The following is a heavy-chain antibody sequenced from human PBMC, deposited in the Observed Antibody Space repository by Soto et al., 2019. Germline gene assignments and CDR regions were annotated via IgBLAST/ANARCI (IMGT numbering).Heavy chain of an antibody. D-gene: IGHD4-17*01. Sequence: SETLSLTCTVSGGSISSGGYYWSWIRQHPGKGLEWIGYIYYSGSTYYNPSLKSRVTISVDTSKNQFSLKLSSVTAADTAVYYCAREIIPGPDYGDYTNWFDPWGQGTLVTVSS. CDR1: GGSISSGGYY. CDR2: IYYSGST. V-gene: IGHV4-31*03. J-gene: IGHJ5*02. CDR3: AREIIPGPDYGDYTNWFDP.